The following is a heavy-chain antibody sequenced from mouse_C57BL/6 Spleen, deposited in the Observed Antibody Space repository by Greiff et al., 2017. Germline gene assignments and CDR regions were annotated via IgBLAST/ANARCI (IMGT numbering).Heavy chain of an antibody. CDR3: ARDGWDGYFDV. D-gene: IGHD4-1*01. V-gene: IGHV5-4*01. J-gene: IGHJ1*03. Sequence: EVKLMESGGGLVKPGGSLTLSCAASGFTFSSYAMSWVRQTPEKRLEWVATISDGGSYTYYPDNVKGRFTISRDNAKNNLYLQMSHLKSEDTAMYYCARDGWDGYFDVWGTGTTVTVSS. CDR1: GFTFSSYA. CDR2: ISDGGSYT.